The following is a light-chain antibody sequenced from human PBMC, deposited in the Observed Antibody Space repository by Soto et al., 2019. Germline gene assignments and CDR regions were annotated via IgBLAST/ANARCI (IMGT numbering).Light chain of an antibody. V-gene: IGKV1-39*01. CDR1: QSISSH. CDR3: QQSYSTPYT. J-gene: IGKJ2*01. Sequence: DIQMTQSPSSLSASLGARVTITCRASQSISSHLSWYQQRPGKAPDLLIYAASSWQSGVPSRFSGSGSGTDFTLTISSLQPEDFATYYCQQSYSTPYTFGQGTKLEIK. CDR2: AAS.